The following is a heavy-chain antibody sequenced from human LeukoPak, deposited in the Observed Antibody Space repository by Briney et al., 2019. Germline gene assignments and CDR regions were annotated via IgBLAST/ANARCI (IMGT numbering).Heavy chain of an antibody. Sequence: GGSLRLSCAASGFTFSSYWMHWVHQAPGKGLVWVSRINSDGSSTRYADSVKGRFIISRDNAKNTLNLQMNRLRAEDTAVYYCAREVSSGGWYNWFDPWGQGTLVTVSS. V-gene: IGHV3-74*01. D-gene: IGHD6-19*01. J-gene: IGHJ5*02. CDR1: GFTFSSYW. CDR3: AREVSSGGWYNWFDP. CDR2: INSDGSST.